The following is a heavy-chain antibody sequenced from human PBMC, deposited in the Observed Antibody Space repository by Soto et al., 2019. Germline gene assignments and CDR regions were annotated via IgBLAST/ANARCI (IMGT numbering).Heavy chain of an antibody. Sequence: EVQLVESGGGLVKPGGSLRLSCAASGFTFSSYSMNWVRQAPGKGLEWVSSISSSSSYIYYADSVKGRFTISRDNAKNSLYLQMNSLRAEDTAVYYCARDVVAATSCPTGVVDYWGQGTLVTVSS. CDR2: ISSSSSYI. D-gene: IGHD2-15*01. J-gene: IGHJ4*02. CDR3: ARDVVAATSCPTGVVDY. CDR1: GFTFSSYS. V-gene: IGHV3-21*01.